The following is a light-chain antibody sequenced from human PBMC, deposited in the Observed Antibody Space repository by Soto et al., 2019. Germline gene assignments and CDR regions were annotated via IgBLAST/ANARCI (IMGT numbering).Light chain of an antibody. CDR1: SSDVGGYNY. Sequence: QSALTQPASVSGSPGQSITISCTGTSSDVGGYNYVSWYQQHPGKAPKLMIYDVSNRPSGVSNRISGSKSGNTASLTISGLQAEVEADYYCSSYTSSSIVVFGGGTKLTVL. CDR2: DVS. CDR3: SSYTSSSIVV. J-gene: IGLJ2*01. V-gene: IGLV2-14*01.